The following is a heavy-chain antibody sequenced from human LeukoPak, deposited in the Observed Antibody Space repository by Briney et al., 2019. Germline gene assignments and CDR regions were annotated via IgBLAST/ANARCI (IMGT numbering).Heavy chain of an antibody. D-gene: IGHD2-2*02. Sequence: SETLSLTCAVYGGSFSGYYWSWIRQPAGKGLEWIGRIYTSGSTNYNPSLKSRVTMSVDTSKNQFSLKLSSVTAADTAVYYCARGPAAIGNWLDPWGQGTLVTVSS. CDR2: IYTSGST. V-gene: IGHV4-59*10. CDR3: ARGPAAIGNWLDP. CDR1: GGSFSGYY. J-gene: IGHJ5*02.